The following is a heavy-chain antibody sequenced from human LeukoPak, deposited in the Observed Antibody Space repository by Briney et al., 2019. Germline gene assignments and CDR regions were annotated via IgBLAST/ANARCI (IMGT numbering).Heavy chain of an antibody. D-gene: IGHD3-22*01. Sequence: ASVKVSCKASGYTFTSYAMNWVRQAPGQGLEWMGWINTNTGNPTYAQGFTGRFVFSLDTSVSTAYLQISSLKAEDTAVYYCARDRREGYDSSGYYLGYWGQGTLVTVSS. J-gene: IGHJ4*02. CDR2: INTNTGNP. CDR3: ARDRREGYDSSGYYLGY. V-gene: IGHV7-4-1*02. CDR1: GYTFTSYA.